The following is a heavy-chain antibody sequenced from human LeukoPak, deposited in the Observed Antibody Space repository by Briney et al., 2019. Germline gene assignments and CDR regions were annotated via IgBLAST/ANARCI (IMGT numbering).Heavy chain of an antibody. D-gene: IGHD3-22*01. CDR3: ARGESSGSNWFDP. Sequence: SETLSLTCTVSGGSISSYYWNWIRQPPGRGLDWIGYIYYSGSTNYNPSLKSRVTISVDTSKNQFSLKLSSVTAADTAVYYCARGESSGSNWFDPWGQGTLVTVSS. V-gene: IGHV4-59*01. CDR1: GGSISSYY. CDR2: IYYSGST. J-gene: IGHJ5*02.